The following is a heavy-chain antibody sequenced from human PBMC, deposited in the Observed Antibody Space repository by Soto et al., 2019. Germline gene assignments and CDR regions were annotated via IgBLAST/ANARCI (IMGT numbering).Heavy chain of an antibody. CDR2: ISWNSGSI. J-gene: IGHJ3*02. V-gene: IGHV3-9*01. Sequence: DVQLVESGGGLVQPGRSLRLSCAASGFTFDDYAMHWVRQAPGKGLEWVSGISWNSGSIGYADSVKGRFTISRDNAKNSLYLQMNSLRAEDTALYYCAKGLERRLEPDDAFDIWGQGTMVTVSS. D-gene: IGHD1-1*01. CDR1: GFTFDDYA. CDR3: AKGLERRLEPDDAFDI.